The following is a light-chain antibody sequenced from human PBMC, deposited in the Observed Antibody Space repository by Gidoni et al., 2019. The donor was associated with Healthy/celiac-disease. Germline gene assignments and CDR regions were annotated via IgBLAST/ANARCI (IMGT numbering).Light chain of an antibody. Sequence: EIVMTQSPATLSVSPGERATLSCRASQSVSSNLAWYQQKPGQAPRLLIYGASTRATGIPARFSGSGSGTAFTLTISSLQSADFAVYYCQQYNNWPPITFGPGTKVDIQ. CDR2: GAS. V-gene: IGKV3-15*01. CDR3: QQYNNWPPIT. CDR1: QSVSSN. J-gene: IGKJ3*01.